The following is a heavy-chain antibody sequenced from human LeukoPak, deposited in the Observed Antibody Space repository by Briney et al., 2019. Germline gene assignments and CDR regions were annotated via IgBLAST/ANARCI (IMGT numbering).Heavy chain of an antibody. J-gene: IGHJ4*02. CDR1: RFTFSSYA. CDR2: ISGSGGST. CDR3: AKDGDSSLYYFDY. D-gene: IGHD3-22*01. V-gene: IGHV3-23*01. Sequence: PGGSLRLSCAASRFTFSSYAMGWVRQAPGKGLEWVSAISGSGGSTYYADSVKGRFTISRDNSKNTLYLQMNSLRAEDTAVYYCAKDGDSSLYYFDYWGQGTLVTVSS.